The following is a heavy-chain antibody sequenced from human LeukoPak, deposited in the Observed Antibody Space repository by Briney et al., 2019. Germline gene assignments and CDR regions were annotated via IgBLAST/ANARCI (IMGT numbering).Heavy chain of an antibody. D-gene: IGHD5-12*01. J-gene: IGHJ4*02. Sequence: GESLKISCEGSGYIITSYWIGWVRQMPGKGLEWMGIIYTGDSETKYSPSFQGQVTISADKSINTAYLQWSSLKASDTAMYYCARSGYSGFVEWGQGTLVTVSA. V-gene: IGHV5-51*01. CDR2: IYTGDSET. CDR3: ARSGYSGFVE. CDR1: GYIITSYW.